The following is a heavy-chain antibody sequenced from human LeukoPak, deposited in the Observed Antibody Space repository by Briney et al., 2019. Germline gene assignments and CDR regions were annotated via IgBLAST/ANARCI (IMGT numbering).Heavy chain of an antibody. J-gene: IGHJ4*02. V-gene: IGHV3-23*01. CDR3: AKHPYGSGSSSFYFDH. D-gene: IGHD3-10*01. Sequence: PGGSLRLSCTASGFTFSDYAMSWVRQAPGKGLEWVSTVSDDGSRTYFADSLQGRFTISRDNSKNTLYLQMNSLRAEDTAVYYCAKHPYGSGSSSFYFDHWGQGTLVTVSS. CDR2: VSDDGSRT. CDR1: GFTFSDYA.